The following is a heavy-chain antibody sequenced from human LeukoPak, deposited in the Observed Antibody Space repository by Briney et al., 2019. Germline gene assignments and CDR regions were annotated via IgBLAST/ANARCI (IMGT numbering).Heavy chain of an antibody. Sequence: PSETLSLTCTVSGGSISTYYWSWIRQPPGKGLEWIGYLYYSGSANYNPSLKSRVTISVDTSKNQFSLKLSSVTAADTAVYYCARGKGHYYDTSGYYLAYWGQGTLVIVSS. V-gene: IGHV4-59*01. CDR1: GGSISTYY. D-gene: IGHD3-22*01. CDR2: LYYSGSA. CDR3: ARGKGHYYDTSGYYLAY. J-gene: IGHJ4*02.